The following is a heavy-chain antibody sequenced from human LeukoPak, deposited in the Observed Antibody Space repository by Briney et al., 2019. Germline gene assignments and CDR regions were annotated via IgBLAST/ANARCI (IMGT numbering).Heavy chain of an antibody. CDR1: GYSFTSYW. D-gene: IGHD2-2*01. CDR2: IYPGDSDT. CDR3: ARHSFLGYCSTTSCRTPFDI. Sequence: GESLKISCKGSGYSFTSYWIGWVRQMPGKGLEWMGIIYPGDSDTRYSPSFQGQVTTSADKSISTAYLQWSSMEASDTAMYYCARHSFLGYCSTTSCRTPFDIWGKGTIVTISS. J-gene: IGHJ3*02. V-gene: IGHV5-51*01.